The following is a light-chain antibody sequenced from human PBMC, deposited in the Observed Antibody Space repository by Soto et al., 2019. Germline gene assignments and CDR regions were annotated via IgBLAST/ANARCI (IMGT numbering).Light chain of an antibody. CDR1: SSDVGGYNY. CDR2: EVS. Sequence: QSALTQPPSASGSPGQSVTISCTGTSSDVGGYNYVSWYQQYPGKAPKIMIYEVSERPSGVPVRFSGSKSGTTASLTVSGLQAEDEADYYCSSYAGTNNLVFGGGTQLTVL. CDR3: SSYAGTNNLV. V-gene: IGLV2-8*01. J-gene: IGLJ3*02.